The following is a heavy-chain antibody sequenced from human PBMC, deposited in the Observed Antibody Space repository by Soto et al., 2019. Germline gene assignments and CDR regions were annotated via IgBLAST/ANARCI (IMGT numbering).Heavy chain of an antibody. J-gene: IGHJ4*02. CDR1: GGSISSGGYY. D-gene: IGHD5-12*01. CDR2: IYYSGST. CDR3: ARCRDGYNYVDY. Sequence: TLSLTCTVSGGSISSGGYYWSWIRQHPGKGLEWIGYIYYSGSTYYNPSLKSRVTISVDTSKNQFSLKLSSVTAADTAVYYCARCRDGYNYVDYWGQGTLVTVSS. V-gene: IGHV4-31*03.